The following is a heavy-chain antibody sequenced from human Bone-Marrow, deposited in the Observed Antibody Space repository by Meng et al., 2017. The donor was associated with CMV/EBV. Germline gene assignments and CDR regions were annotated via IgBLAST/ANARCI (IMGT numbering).Heavy chain of an antibody. V-gene: IGHV1-8*03. D-gene: IGHD5-12*01. Sequence: ASVKVSCKASGYTFTSYDINWVRQATGQGLEWMGWMNPNSGNTGYAQKFQGRVTITRNTSISTAYMELSSLRSEDTAVYYCARGPAGVATIGGWFYPWGQGTLVTVSS. CDR3: ARGPAGVATIGGWFYP. J-gene: IGHJ5*02. CDR1: GYTFTSYD. CDR2: MNPNSGNT.